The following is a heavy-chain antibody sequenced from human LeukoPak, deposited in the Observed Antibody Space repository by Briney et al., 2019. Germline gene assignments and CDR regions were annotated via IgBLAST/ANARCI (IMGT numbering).Heavy chain of an antibody. J-gene: IGHJ4*02. D-gene: IGHD3-22*01. CDR3: ANGLGYYDSSGYLAY. Sequence: ASVKVSCKASGYTFTGYYMHWVRQAPGQGLEWMGWINPNSGGINYAQKFQGRVTMTRDTSISTAYMELSRLRSDDTAVYYCANGLGYYDSSGYLAYWSQGTLVTVSS. CDR2: INPNSGGI. CDR1: GYTFTGYY. V-gene: IGHV1-2*02.